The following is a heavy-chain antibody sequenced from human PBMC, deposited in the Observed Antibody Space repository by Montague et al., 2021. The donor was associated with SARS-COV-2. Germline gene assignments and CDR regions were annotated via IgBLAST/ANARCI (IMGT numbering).Heavy chain of an antibody. J-gene: IGHJ5*02. Sequence: SETLSLTCAVYGGSFIGYYWSWIRQPPGKGLEWIGEINHSGSTNYNPSLKSRVTISVDTSKNQFSLKLSSVTAADTAVYYCARGYDYVWGSYRYLHWFDPWGQGTLVTVSS. CDR3: ARGYDYVWGSYRYLHWFDP. V-gene: IGHV4-34*01. CDR1: GGSFIGYY. CDR2: INHSGST. D-gene: IGHD3-16*02.